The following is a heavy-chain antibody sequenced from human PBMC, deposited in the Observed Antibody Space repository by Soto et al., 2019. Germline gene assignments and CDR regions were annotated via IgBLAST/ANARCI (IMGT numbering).Heavy chain of an antibody. V-gene: IGHV4-34*01. Sequence: SETMSITCAVYGGTFSGYYWSWIRQPPGKGLEWIGEINHSGSTNYNPSLKSRVTISVDTSKNQFSLKLSSVTAADTAVYYCARDVSEGYCSSTSCQSPFDYWGQGTLVTVSS. CDR2: INHSGST. CDR3: ARDVSEGYCSSTSCQSPFDY. CDR1: GGTFSGYY. D-gene: IGHD2-2*01. J-gene: IGHJ4*02.